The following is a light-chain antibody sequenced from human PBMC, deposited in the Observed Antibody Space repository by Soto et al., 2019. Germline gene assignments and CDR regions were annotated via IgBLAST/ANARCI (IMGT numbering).Light chain of an antibody. CDR1: TSNIGNNY. Sequence: QSVLTQPPSVSAAPGQRVTISSSGSTSNIGNNYVSWYRQIPGTAPKLLIYDNTERPSGIPDRFSGSKSGASATLGITGLQTGDEVDYYCVTWDDSLSIGVFGGGTKLTVL. CDR2: DNT. J-gene: IGLJ3*02. CDR3: VTWDDSLSIGV. V-gene: IGLV1-51*01.